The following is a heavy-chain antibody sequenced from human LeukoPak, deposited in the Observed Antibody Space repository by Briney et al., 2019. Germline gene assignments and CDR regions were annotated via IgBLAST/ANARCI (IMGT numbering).Heavy chain of an antibody. J-gene: IGHJ6*03. CDR1: GFTFSSYW. D-gene: IGHD3-3*01. V-gene: IGHV3-74*01. CDR2: INSDGSST. CDR3: ARDSSDSVFGVVIVPTNMDV. Sequence: PGGSLRLSCAASGFTFSSYWMHWLRQAPGKGLVWVSRINSDGSSTSYADSVKGRFTISRDNAKNTLYLQMNSLRAEDTAVYYGARDSSDSVFGVVIVPTNMDVWGKGTTVTVSS.